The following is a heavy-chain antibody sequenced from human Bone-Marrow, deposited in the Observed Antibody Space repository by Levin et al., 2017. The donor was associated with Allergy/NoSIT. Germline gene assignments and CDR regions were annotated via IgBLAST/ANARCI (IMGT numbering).Heavy chain of an antibody. J-gene: IGHJ4*01. V-gene: IGHV3-11*01. Sequence: GGSLRLSCAASGFTFSDYSMTWIRQAPGKGLEWISYISGSGNTIYYADSVKGRFTVSRDNAKESLYLQLNSLRAEDTAVYYCARDTPLNIMIVIWSYFDFWGHGTLVTVSS. CDR3: ARDTPLNIMIVIWSYFDF. CDR2: ISGSGNTI. CDR1: GFTFSDYS. D-gene: IGHD3-16*01.